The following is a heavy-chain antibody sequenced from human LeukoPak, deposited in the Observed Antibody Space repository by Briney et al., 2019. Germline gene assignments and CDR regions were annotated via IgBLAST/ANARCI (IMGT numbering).Heavy chain of an antibody. CDR2: INHSGST. J-gene: IGHJ4*02. CDR1: GGSFSGYY. V-gene: IGHV4-34*01. D-gene: IGHD3-3*01. Sequence: SETLSLTCAVCGGSFSGYYWSWIRQPPGKGLEWMGEINHSGSTNYKPSLTSRVTLSVDASKNQFSLKLSSVTAADTPVYYCAVTYYDFWSGYYTYYFDYWGQGTLVTVSS. CDR3: AVTYYDFWSGYYTYYFDY.